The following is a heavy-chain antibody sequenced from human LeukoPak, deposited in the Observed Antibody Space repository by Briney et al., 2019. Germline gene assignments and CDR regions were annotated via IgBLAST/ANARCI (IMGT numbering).Heavy chain of an antibody. J-gene: IGHJ6*02. CDR3: AKDMVRGVRYYYGMDV. Sequence: GGSLRLSCAASGFTFSSYSMNWVRQAPGKGLEWVSSISSSSSYIYYADSVKGRFTISRDNAKNSLYLQMNSLRAEDTALYYCAKDMVRGVRYYYGMDVWGQGTTVTVSS. CDR2: ISSSSSYI. D-gene: IGHD3-10*01. CDR1: GFTFSSYS. V-gene: IGHV3-21*04.